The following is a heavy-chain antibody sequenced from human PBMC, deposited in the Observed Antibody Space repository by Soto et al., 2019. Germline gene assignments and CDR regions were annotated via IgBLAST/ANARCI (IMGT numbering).Heavy chain of an antibody. CDR1: GDSVSSDNYF. V-gene: IGHV4-61*01. CDR2: ISYTGDT. CDR3: ARDWGPYWFDS. D-gene: IGHD3-16*01. Sequence: SETLSLTCTVSGDSVSSDNYFWTWIRQPPGKGLEWIAYISYTGDTNYNPSLKSRVTISQDTSSNQFSLTMNSVSASDTAVYYCARDWGPYWFDSWGQGILVTVSS. J-gene: IGHJ5*01.